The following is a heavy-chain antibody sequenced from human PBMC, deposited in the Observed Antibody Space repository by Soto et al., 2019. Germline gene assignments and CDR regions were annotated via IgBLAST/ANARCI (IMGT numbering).Heavy chain of an antibody. D-gene: IGHD6-19*01. V-gene: IGHV1-3*01. CDR3: ARDRSSGWYNWFDP. Sequence: GASVKVSCKASGYTFTVYYMLWVRQAPGQGLEWMGWINAGNGNTKYSQKFQGRVTITRDTSASTAYMELSSLRSEDTAVYYCARDRSSGWYNWFDPWGQGTLVTVSS. CDR1: GYTFTVYY. J-gene: IGHJ5*02. CDR2: INAGNGNT.